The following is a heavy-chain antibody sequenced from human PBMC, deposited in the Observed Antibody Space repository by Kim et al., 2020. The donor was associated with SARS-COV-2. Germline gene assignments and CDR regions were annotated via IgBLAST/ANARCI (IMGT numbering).Heavy chain of an antibody. CDR1: GGSLSKYA. J-gene: IGHJ5*02. V-gene: IGHV1-69*13. Sequence: SVKVSCKASGGSLSKYAISWVRQAPGQGLEWMGGILPIFGSANYNQKFQGRLTISADESTSTVYMELNGLRSEDTAFYFCARGAAVAGGWFDPWGQGTLVPVPT. CDR3: ARGAAVAGGWFDP. CDR2: ILPIFGSA. D-gene: IGHD6-19*01.